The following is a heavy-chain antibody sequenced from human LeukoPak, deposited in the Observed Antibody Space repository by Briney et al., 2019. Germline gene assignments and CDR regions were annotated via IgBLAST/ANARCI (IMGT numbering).Heavy chain of an antibody. J-gene: IGHJ4*02. Sequence: GGSLRLSCAASGFTFSDYYMSWIRQAPGKGLEWVSYISSSGSTIYYADSVKGRFTISRDNAKNPLYLQMNSLRAEVTAVYYCARDSYCSSTSCPTDYWGQGTLVTVSS. CDR3: ARDSYCSSTSCPTDY. CDR1: GFTFSDYY. CDR2: ISSSGSTI. D-gene: IGHD2-2*01. V-gene: IGHV3-11*01.